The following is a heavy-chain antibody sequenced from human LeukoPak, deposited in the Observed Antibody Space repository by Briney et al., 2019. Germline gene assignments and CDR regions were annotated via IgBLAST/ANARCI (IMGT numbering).Heavy chain of an antibody. J-gene: IGHJ4*02. Sequence: ASVKVSCKASGYTFTSYYMHWVRQAPGQGPEWMGIINPSGGSTSYAQKFQGRVTMTRDTSTSTVYMELRSLRSEDTAVYYCARADTAMDPFDCWGQGTLVTVSS. CDR3: ARADTAMDPFDC. V-gene: IGHV1-46*01. CDR2: INPSGGST. D-gene: IGHD5-18*01. CDR1: GYTFTSYY.